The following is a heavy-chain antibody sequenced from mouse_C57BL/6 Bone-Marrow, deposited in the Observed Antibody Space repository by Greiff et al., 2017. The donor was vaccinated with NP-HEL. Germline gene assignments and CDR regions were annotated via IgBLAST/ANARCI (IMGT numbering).Heavy chain of an antibody. D-gene: IGHD2-3*01. V-gene: IGHV1-54*01. Sequence: VQRVESGAELVRPGTSVKVSCKASGYAFTNYLIEWVKQRPGQGLEWIGVINPGSGGTNYNEKFKGKATLTADKSSSTAYMQLSSLTSEDSAVYFCARAGDGYFFYWYFDVWGTGTTVTVSS. CDR1: GYAFTNYL. CDR3: ARAGDGYFFYWYFDV. J-gene: IGHJ1*03. CDR2: INPGSGGT.